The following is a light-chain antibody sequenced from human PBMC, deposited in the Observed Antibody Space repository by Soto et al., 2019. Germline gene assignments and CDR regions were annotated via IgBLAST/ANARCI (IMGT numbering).Light chain of an antibody. J-gene: IGLJ1*01. Sequence: QSVLTQPPSVSGAPGQTVTISCTGSSTNIGAGYDVHWYQQLPGTAPKLLIYGNSKRPSGVPDRFSGSKSGTSASLAIPGLPGEDAADYSCQSYDSSLSGFYVFGSGTKVTVL. V-gene: IGLV1-40*01. CDR2: GNS. CDR1: STNIGAGYD. CDR3: QSYDSSLSGFYV.